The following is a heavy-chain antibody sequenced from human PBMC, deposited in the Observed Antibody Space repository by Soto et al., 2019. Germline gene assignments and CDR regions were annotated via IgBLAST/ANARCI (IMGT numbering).Heavy chain of an antibody. J-gene: IGHJ4*01. Sequence: QVQLVQSGAEVKKPGSSVKVSCKASGGTFSSYAISWVRQAPGQGLEWMGGIIPIPGTANYAQKFQGRVTVTADEATSTAYRELTSLRSEDTAVYYGASSQDGYNLQRWGHGTLVTVTT. V-gene: IGHV1-69*11. CDR2: IIPIPGTA. D-gene: IGHD5-12*01. CDR1: GGTFSSYA. CDR3: ASSQDGYNLQR.